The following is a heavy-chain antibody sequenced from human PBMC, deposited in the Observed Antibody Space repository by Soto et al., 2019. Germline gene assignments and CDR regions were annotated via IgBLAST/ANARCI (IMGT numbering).Heavy chain of an antibody. V-gene: IGHV3-23*01. CDR2: ISGSDGRT. CDR3: AKGVYQDTPLALFDY. CDR1: GFTFSSYA. J-gene: IGHJ4*02. Sequence: PGGSLRLSCAASGFTFSSYAMSWVRQAPGKGLEWVSTISGSDGRTYSTDSVKGRFTISRDNSRNTAYLQMNSLRVEDTAVYYCAKGVYQDTPLALFDYWGRGTLVTVSS. D-gene: IGHD5-18*01.